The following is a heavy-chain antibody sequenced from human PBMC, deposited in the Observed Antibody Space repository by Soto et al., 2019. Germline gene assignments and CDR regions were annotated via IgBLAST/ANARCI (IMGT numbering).Heavy chain of an antibody. V-gene: IGHV5-10-1*01. CDR2: IDPSDSYT. Sequence: PGESLKISCKGSGYSFTSDWISWVRQMPGKGLEWMGRIDPSDSYTNYSPSFQGHVTISVDKSISTAYLQWGSLKASDTGIYYCARPLEGPYDSGSSDNVLFGNWGQETQVTVSS. D-gene: IGHD3-10*01. J-gene: IGHJ4*02. CDR3: ARPLEGPYDSGSSDNVLFGN. CDR1: GYSFTSDW.